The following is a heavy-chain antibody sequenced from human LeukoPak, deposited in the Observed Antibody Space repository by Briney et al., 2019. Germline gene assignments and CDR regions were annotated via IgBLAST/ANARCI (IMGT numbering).Heavy chain of an antibody. CDR3: ARDRGSSWYNSWWECDAFDI. CDR1: GFTFSSYS. CDR2: ISSSSSTI. J-gene: IGHJ3*02. V-gene: IGHV3-48*01. Sequence: QAGGSLRLSCAASGFTFSSYSMNWVRQAPGKGLEWVSYISSSSSTIYYADSVKGRFTISRDNAKNSLYLQLNSLRAEDPAVYCCARDRGSSWYNSWWECDAFDICRQETMDTVSS. D-gene: IGHD6-13*01.